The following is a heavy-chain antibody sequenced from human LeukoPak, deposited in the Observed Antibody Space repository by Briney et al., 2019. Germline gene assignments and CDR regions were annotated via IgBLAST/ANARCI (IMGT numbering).Heavy chain of an antibody. CDR3: ARAGVTWGYDY. D-gene: IGHD2-8*01. V-gene: IGHV3-7*01. J-gene: IGHJ4*02. Sequence: GGSLRLSCTASGFTFSTYWMSWVRQAPGKGLEWVANIKPDGSEEYYVDSVKGRFTIPRDNAKTSLYLQMNSLRAEDTAVYYCARAGVTWGYDYWGQGTLVTVSS. CDR1: GFTFSTYW. CDR2: IKPDGSEE.